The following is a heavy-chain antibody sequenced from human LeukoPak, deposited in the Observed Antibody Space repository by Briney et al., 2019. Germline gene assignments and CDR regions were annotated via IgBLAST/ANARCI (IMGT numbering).Heavy chain of an antibody. CDR1: GGTFSSYA. D-gene: IGHD3-22*01. CDR2: IIPIFGTA. J-gene: IGHJ4*02. V-gene: IGHV1-69*13. Sequence: ASVKVSCNASGGTFSSYAISLVRQAPGQGLEWVGGIIPIFGTANYAQKFQGRVTITADESTSTAYMELSSLRSEDTAVYYCARGGSDSSGYYYGVDYWGQGTLVTVSS. CDR3: ARGGSDSSGYYYGVDY.